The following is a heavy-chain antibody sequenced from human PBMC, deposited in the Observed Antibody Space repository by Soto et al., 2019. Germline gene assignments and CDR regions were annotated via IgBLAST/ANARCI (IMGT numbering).Heavy chain of an antibody. J-gene: IGHJ4*02. CDR3: ARARGYSSS. CDR2: INPNSGNT. CDR1: GYSFTDYP. Sequence: GASVKVSCKASGYSFTDYPIHWVRQAPGQGLEWLGRINPNSGNTGYAQKFQGRVTMTRNTSISTAYMELSSLTSEDTAVYYCARARGYSSSWGQGTLVTVSS. V-gene: IGHV1-8*02. D-gene: IGHD6-13*01.